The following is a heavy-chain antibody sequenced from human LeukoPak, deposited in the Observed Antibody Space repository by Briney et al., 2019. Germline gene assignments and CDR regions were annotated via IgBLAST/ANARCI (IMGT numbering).Heavy chain of an antibody. CDR2: IYYSGST. J-gene: IGHJ6*03. V-gene: IGHV4-59*01. CDR3: ARGKITIFGNYYYYMDV. Sequence: PSETLSLTCTVSGGSISSYYWSWIRQPPGKGLEWIGYIYYSGSTNYNPSLKSRVTISVDTSKNQFSLKLSSVTAADTAVYYCARGKITIFGNYYYYMDVWGKGTTVTVSS. D-gene: IGHD3-3*01. CDR1: GGSISSYY.